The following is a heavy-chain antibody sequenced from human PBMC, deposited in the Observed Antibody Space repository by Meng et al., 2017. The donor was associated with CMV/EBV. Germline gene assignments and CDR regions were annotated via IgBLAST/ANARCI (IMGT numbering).Heavy chain of an antibody. CDR1: GFSFNNSV. J-gene: IGHJ4*02. CDR3: AREDYNSGRAPSFGY. CDR2: ISQDGSSK. Sequence: SGFSFNNSVLHWVRQAPGKGLEWVAGISQDGSSKYYVDSVKGRLSISRDNSRNTLFLEMNSLRNDDTAIYYCAREDYNSGRAPSFGYWGQGTLVTVSS. V-gene: IGHV3-30-3*01. D-gene: IGHD3-22*01.